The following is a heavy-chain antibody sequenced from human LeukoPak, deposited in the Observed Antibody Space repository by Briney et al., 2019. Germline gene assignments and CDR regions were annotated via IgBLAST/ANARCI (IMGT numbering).Heavy chain of an antibody. Sequence: PGGSLRLALSAHVLTLLNSRDRSVRRAPGKGLEWVANIKQDGRESYYVDSVRGRFTISRDNAKRSLYLQMNSLRAKDTAVYYYAGDFGGASRVDYFDYWGQETGDSVSS. CDR3: AGDFGGASRVDYFDY. V-gene: IGHV3-7*01. CDR1: VLTLLNSR. J-gene: IGHJ4*02. CDR2: IKQDGRES. D-gene: IGHD3-16*01.